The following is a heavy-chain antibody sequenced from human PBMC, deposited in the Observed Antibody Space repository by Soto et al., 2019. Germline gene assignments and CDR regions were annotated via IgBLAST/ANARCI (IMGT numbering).Heavy chain of an antibody. D-gene: IGHD5-12*01. CDR3: AKASSTDIVATIPDY. CDR2: ISYDGSNK. CDR1: GVTFSSYG. Sequence: GGCMRLSCAASGVTFSSYGMHWVRQAPGKGLEWVAVISYDGSNKYYADSVKGRFTISRDNSKNTLYLQMNSLRAEDTAVYYCAKASSTDIVATIPDYWGQGTLVTVSS. V-gene: IGHV3-30*18. J-gene: IGHJ4*02.